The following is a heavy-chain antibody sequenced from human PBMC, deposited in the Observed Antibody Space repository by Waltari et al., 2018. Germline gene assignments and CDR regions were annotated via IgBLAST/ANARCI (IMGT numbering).Heavy chain of an antibody. CDR1: GLPFSRYW. Sequence: VQLVESGGGLVQPGGSLGLSCEVSGLPFSRYWLSWVRQAPGKGLEWVANIEQNGSEKYYVDSVKGRFTISRDNAKNSLYLQMNSLRAEDTAVYYCASRGEYFQHWGQGTLVTVSS. V-gene: IGHV3-7*01. CDR2: IEQNGSEK. CDR3: ASRGEYFQH. J-gene: IGHJ1*01.